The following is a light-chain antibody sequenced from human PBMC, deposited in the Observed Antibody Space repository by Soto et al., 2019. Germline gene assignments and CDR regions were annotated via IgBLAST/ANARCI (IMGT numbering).Light chain of an antibody. CDR2: AAS. CDR1: QDISNY. CDR3: QKYNSAPKT. J-gene: IGKJ2*01. V-gene: IGKV1-27*01. Sequence: DIQMTQSPSSLSASVGDRVTITCRASQDISNYLAWYQQKPGEVPKLLIYAASTLQKGVQSRFSGSGSGTLFTLSINNLQPDDVATYYCQKYNSAPKTFGRGTRLAIK.